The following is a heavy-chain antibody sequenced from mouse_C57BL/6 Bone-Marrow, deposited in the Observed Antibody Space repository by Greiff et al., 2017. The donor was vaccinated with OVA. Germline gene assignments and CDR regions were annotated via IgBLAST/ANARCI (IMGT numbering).Heavy chain of an antibody. J-gene: IGHJ3*01. D-gene: IGHD2-2*01. CDR3: ARVYGYDGPFAY. CDR1: GFTFRDYY. V-gene: IGHV5-16*01. Sequence: EVHLVESEGGLVQPGSSLKLSCTASGFTFRDYYMAWVRQVPEKGLEWVANINYDGSSTYYLDSLKSRFIISRDNAKNILYLQMSSLKSEDTATYYCARVYGYDGPFAYWGQGTLVTVSA. CDR2: INYDGSST.